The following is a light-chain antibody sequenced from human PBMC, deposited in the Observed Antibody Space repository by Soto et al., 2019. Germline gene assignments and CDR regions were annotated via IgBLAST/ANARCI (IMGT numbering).Light chain of an antibody. J-gene: IGLJ3*02. CDR1: SSDVGGYNY. Sequence: QSVLTQPASVSGSPGQSITISCTGTSSDVGGYNYVSWYQHHPGKAPKLMIYDVTDRPSGVSDRFPGSKSGNTASLTISGLQPEDEADYYCCSYTTSNSRVFGGGTKLTVL. CDR3: CSYTTSNSRV. V-gene: IGLV2-14*03. CDR2: DVT.